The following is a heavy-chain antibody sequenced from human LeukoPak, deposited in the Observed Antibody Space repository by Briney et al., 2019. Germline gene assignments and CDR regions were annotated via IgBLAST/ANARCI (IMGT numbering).Heavy chain of an antibody. CDR2: IYSSGRT. D-gene: IGHD2-21*02. CDR1: GDSINSNNYY. Sequence: SETLSLTCTVSGDSINSNNYYWSWIRQPAGKGLEWIGRIYSSGRTNYNPSLKSRVTISVDTSKNQFSLKLSSVTAADTAVYYCARRVTPDYWGQGTLVTVSS. V-gene: IGHV4-61*02. J-gene: IGHJ4*02. CDR3: ARRVTPDY.